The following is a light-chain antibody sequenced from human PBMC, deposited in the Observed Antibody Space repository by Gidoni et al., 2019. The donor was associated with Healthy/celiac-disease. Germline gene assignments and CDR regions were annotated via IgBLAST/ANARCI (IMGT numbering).Light chain of an antibody. CDR2: YDS. CDR3: QVWDSSSDHRVV. V-gene: IGLV3-21*04. J-gene: IGLJ2*01. CDR1: NTGSKS. Sequence: SYLLTQPPSVSVAPGKTARITCGGNNTGSKSVHWYQQKPGQAPVLVIYYDSDRPSGIPERFSGSNSGNTATLNISRVEARDEADYYCQVWDSSSDHRVVFGGGTKLTVL.